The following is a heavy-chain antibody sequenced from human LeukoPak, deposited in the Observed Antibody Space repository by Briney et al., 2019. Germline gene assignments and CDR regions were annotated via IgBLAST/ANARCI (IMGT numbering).Heavy chain of an antibody. V-gene: IGHV6-1*01. J-gene: IGHJ3*02. CDR3: ARQGNWGLGNAFDI. Sequence: SQTLSLTCAISGDSVSGNSVAWNWIRQSPSRGLEWLGRTYYRSKWYYDYAVSVKSRIIINPDTSKNQFSLQLNSVTPEDTAVYYCARQGNWGLGNAFDIWGQGTMVTVSS. CDR2: TYYRSKWYY. CDR1: GDSVSGNSVA. D-gene: IGHD7-27*01.